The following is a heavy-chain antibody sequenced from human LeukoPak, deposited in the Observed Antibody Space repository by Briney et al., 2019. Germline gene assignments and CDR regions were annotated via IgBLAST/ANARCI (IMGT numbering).Heavy chain of an antibody. CDR1: GGSISNYY. D-gene: IGHD6-13*01. V-gene: IGHV4-59*08. CDR3: ARQGGYSSSPDF. J-gene: IGHJ4*02. Sequence: SGTLSLTCTVSGGSISNYYWNWIRQPPGKGLEWLGYIYYSGSTNYNPSLKSRVTISVDPSKNQFSLKLSSVTAADTAVYYCARQGGYSSSPDFWGQGTLVTVSS. CDR2: IYYSGST.